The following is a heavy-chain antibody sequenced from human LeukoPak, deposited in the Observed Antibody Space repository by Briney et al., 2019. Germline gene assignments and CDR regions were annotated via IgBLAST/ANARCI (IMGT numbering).Heavy chain of an antibody. CDR2: IYYTGST. CDR3: ARGLPGARIPYHFDS. D-gene: IGHD1-1*01. CDR1: GDSMSNGGYF. J-gene: IGHJ4*02. Sequence: SQTLSLTCTVSGDSMSNGGYFWSWIRQHPGKGLEWIGYIYYTGSTTYNPSLQSRVTISVDTSKNNFSLRLNPVTAADTAIYFCARGLPGARIPYHFDSWGQGTLVAVSS. V-gene: IGHV4-31*03.